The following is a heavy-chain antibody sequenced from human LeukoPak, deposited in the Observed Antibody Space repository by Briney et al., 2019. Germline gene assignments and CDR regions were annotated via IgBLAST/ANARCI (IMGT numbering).Heavy chain of an antibody. CDR1: GFTFSSYW. D-gene: IGHD5-12*01. CDR3: AKGGRDRYSGYGG. Sequence: PGGSLRLTCAASGFTFSSYWMSWVRQAPGKGREWVANIKQDGSEKDYVDSVKGRFTISRDNAKNSLYLQMNSLRAEDTAVYYCAKGGRDRYSGYGGWGQGTLVTVSS. J-gene: IGHJ4*02. V-gene: IGHV3-7*01. CDR2: IKQDGSEK.